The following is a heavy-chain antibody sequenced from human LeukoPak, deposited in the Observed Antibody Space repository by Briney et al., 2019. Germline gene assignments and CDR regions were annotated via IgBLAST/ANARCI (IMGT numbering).Heavy chain of an antibody. CDR1: GFTFTNYN. Sequence: GGSPRLSCAASGFTFTNYNINWVRQAPGKGLEWVSSVSSSSSYIYYADSVKGRFTISRDNAKNSLYLQMNSLRAEDTAVYYCARGNGGWFDYWGQGTLVTVSS. D-gene: IGHD2-8*01. CDR3: ARGNGGWFDY. CDR2: VSSSSSYI. V-gene: IGHV3-21*01. J-gene: IGHJ4*02.